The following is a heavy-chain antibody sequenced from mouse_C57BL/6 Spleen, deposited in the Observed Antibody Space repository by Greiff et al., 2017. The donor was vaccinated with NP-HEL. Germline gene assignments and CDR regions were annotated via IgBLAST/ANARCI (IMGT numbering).Heavy chain of an antibody. CDR1: GYTFTDYN. V-gene: IGHV1-18*01. Sequence: EVQLQQSGPELVKPGASVKIPCKASGYTFTDYNMDWVKQSHGKSLEWIGDINPNNGGTIYNQKFKGKATLTVDKSSSTAYMELRSLTSGDTAVYYCARSGGTYWYFDVWGTGTTVTVSS. D-gene: IGHD4-1*01. CDR3: ARSGGTYWYFDV. J-gene: IGHJ1*03. CDR2: INPNNGGT.